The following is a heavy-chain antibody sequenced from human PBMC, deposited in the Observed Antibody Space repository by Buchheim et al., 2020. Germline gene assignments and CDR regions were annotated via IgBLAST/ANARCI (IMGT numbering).Heavy chain of an antibody. CDR3: AKGRTGSSNFYALDV. CDR2: ISGAGATT. Sequence: EVQLLESGGGLVQPGGSLRLSCAASGFTFNSCAMTWVRQAPGKGLEWVSTISGAGATTYYAGSVRGRFTLARDNSTHTLDLQMNSLRVEDTAVYYCAKGRTGSSNFYALDVWGQGTT. J-gene: IGHJ6*02. V-gene: IGHV3-23*01. CDR1: GFTFNSCA. D-gene: IGHD1-26*01.